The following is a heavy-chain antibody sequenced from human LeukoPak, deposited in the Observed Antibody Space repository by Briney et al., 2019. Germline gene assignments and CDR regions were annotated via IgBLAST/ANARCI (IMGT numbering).Heavy chain of an antibody. D-gene: IGHD2-15*01. J-gene: IGHJ4*02. Sequence: ASVKVSCKASGYTFTGYYIHWVRQAPGQGLEWMGWINPNSGDTTYAQKFQGRVTMTKDTSITTAYMELSRLRSDDTAVFYCARESVHCSGGRCYAEIDYWGQGALVTVSS. CDR1: GYTFTGYY. V-gene: IGHV1-2*02. CDR3: ARESVHCSGGRCYAEIDY. CDR2: INPNSGDT.